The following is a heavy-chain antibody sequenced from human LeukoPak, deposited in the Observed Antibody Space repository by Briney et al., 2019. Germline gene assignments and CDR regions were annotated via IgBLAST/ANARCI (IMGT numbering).Heavy chain of an antibody. Sequence: SVTVSCKASGGTFSSYAISWVRQAPGQGLEWMGGIIPIFGTANYAQKFQGRVTITTDESTSTAYMELSSLRSEDTAVYYCARACGSPFYYYYMDVWGKGTTVTVSS. V-gene: IGHV1-69*05. CDR1: GGTFSSYA. CDR3: ARACGSPFYYYYMDV. D-gene: IGHD1-26*01. CDR2: IIPIFGTA. J-gene: IGHJ6*03.